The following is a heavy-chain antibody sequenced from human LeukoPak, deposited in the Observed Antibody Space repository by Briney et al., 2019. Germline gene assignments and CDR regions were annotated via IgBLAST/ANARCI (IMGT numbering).Heavy chain of an antibody. CDR3: ARRLGYSSSWYPRPFDY. V-gene: IGHV4-31*03. D-gene: IGHD6-13*01. CDR1: GGSISSGGYY. Sequence: PSQTLSLTCTVSGGSISSGGYYWSWIRQHPGKGLEWIGYIYYSGSTYYNPSLKSRVTISVDTSKNQFSLKLSSVTAADTAVYYCARRLGYSSSWYPRPFDYWGQGTLVTVSS. J-gene: IGHJ4*02. CDR2: IYYSGST.